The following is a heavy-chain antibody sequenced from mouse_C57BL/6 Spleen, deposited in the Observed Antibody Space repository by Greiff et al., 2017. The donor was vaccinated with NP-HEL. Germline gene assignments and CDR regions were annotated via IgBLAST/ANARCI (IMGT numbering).Heavy chain of an antibody. CDR3: ARDRGGYGKGTGY. CDR2: ISDGGSYT. V-gene: IGHV5-4*01. Sequence: EVQGVESGGGLVKPGGSLKLSCAASGFTFSSYAMSWVRQTPEKRLEWVATISDGGSYTYYPDNVKGRFTISRDNAKNNLYLQMSHLKSEDTAMYYCARDRGGYGKGTGYWGQGTTLTVSS. J-gene: IGHJ2*01. CDR1: GFTFSSYA. D-gene: IGHD1-1*01.